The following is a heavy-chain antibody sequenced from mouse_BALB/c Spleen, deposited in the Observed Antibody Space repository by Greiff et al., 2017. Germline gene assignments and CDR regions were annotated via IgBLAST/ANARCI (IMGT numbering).Heavy chain of an antibody. CDR3: ARDGGLPYYFDY. J-gene: IGHJ2*01. CDR2: IRNKANGYTT. D-gene: IGHD2-2*01. Sequence: EVQLVESGGGLVQPGGSLRLSCATSGFTFTDYYMSWVRQPPGKALEWLGFIRNKANGYTTEYSASVKGRFTISRDNSQSILYLQMNTLRAEDSATYYCARDGGLPYYFDYWGQGTTLTVSS. V-gene: IGHV7-3*02. CDR1: GFTFTDYY.